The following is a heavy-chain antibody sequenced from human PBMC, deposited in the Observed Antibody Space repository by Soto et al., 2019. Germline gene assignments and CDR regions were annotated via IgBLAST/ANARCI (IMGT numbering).Heavy chain of an antibody. D-gene: IGHD3-3*01. CDR3: AKCPPSITIFGVVIINYFDY. CDR2: ISGSGGST. CDR1: GFTFSSYA. V-gene: IGHV3-23*01. J-gene: IGHJ4*02. Sequence: ESLRLSCAASGFTFSSYAMSWVRQAPGKGLEWVSAISGSGGSTYYADSVKGRFTISRDNSKNTLYLQMNSLRAEDTAVYYCAKCPPSITIFGVVIINYFDYWGQGTLVT.